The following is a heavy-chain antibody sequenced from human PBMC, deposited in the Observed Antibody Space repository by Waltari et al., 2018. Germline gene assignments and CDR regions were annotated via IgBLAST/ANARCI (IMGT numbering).Heavy chain of an antibody. Sequence: QVQLVQSGSELKKPGASVRVSCKASGYTFISYVMNWMRQAPGQGLEWMGWIKTNTGNPTYAKVFTGRFVFSLDTSVSTAYLQISSLKAEDTAVYYCASPSDTAMGLGGMDVWGQGTTVTVSS. CDR1: GYTFISYV. CDR3: ASPSDTAMGLGGMDV. J-gene: IGHJ6*02. D-gene: IGHD5-18*01. V-gene: IGHV7-4-1*02. CDR2: IKTNTGNP.